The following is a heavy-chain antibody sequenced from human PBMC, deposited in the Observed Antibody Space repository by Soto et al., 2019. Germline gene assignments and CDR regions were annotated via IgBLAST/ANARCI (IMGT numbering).Heavy chain of an antibody. Sequence: QVQLVQSGAEVKKPGASVKVSCKASGYTFTGSYMHWVRQAPGQGLEGMGWINPNSGGTNYAQKFQGWVTMTRDTSISTAYMELSRPRSDDTAVYYCAREPPVIQLWSGGMDVWGQGTTVTVSS. CDR3: AREPPVIQLWSGGMDV. J-gene: IGHJ6*02. D-gene: IGHD5-18*01. V-gene: IGHV1-2*04. CDR1: GYTFTGSY. CDR2: INPNSGGT.